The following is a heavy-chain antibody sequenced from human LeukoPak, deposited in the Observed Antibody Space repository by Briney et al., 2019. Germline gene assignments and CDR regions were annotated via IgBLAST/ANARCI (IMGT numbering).Heavy chain of an antibody. CDR1: GFTFASSA. V-gene: IGHV1-58*02. CDR2: IVVGSGNT. Sequence: PLKVSCKASGFTFASSAMQWVRQARGQRLEWIGWIVVGSGNTNYAHKFHERVTITRDMSTSTAYMELSSLRSEDTAVYYCAAGHLRSGAFDIWGQGTMVTVSS. CDR3: AAGHLRSGAFDI. J-gene: IGHJ3*02.